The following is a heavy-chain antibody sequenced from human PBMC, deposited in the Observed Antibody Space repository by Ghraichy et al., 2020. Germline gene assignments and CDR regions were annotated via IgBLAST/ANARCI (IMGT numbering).Heavy chain of an antibody. CDR1: GGSISSYY. D-gene: IGHD6-19*01. V-gene: IGHV4-4*07. CDR3: ARDSSGWLTTQYNWFDP. J-gene: IGHJ5*02. CDR2: IYTSGST. Sequence: SETLSLTCTVSGGSISSYYWSWIRQPAGKGLEWIGRIYTSGSTKYNPSLKSRVTMSVDTSKNQFSLKLSSVTAADTAVYYCARDSSGWLTTQYNWFDPWGQGTLVTVSS.